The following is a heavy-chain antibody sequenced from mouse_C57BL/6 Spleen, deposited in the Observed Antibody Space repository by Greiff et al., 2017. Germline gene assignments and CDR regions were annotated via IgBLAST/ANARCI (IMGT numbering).Heavy chain of an antibody. CDR2: IDPSDSET. D-gene: IGHD6-1*01. J-gene: IGHJ2*01. Sequence: QVQLQQPGAELVRPGSSVKLSCKASGYTFPSYWMHWVKQSPIQGLDWIGNIDPSDSETHYNQKFKDKATLTVDKSSSTAYMQLSSLTSEDSAVYYCARAVSLDYWGQGTTLTVSS. CDR3: ARAVSLDY. CDR1: GYTFPSYW. V-gene: IGHV1-52*01.